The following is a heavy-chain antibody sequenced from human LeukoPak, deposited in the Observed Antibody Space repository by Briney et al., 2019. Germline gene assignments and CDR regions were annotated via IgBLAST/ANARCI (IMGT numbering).Heavy chain of an antibody. J-gene: IGHJ6*04. CDR1: VYTFTSYY. Sequence: ASETVSCKASVYTFTSYYLHWVRQAPGQALEWSVVVNAPGYSTTYAQKIQAIVTMTRITTTTTDYMELSSLRSDGTAVYYCAREEVAGPGTSYYYGMDVWGKGFTVTVSS. V-gene: IGHV1-46*01. CDR3: AREEVAGPGTSYYYGMDV. CDR2: VNAPGYST. D-gene: IGHD6-19*01.